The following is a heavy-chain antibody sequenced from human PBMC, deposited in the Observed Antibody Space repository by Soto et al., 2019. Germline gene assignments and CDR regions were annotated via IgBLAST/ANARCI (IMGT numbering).Heavy chain of an antibody. CDR3: ARGLTSGDY. CDR1: GYTFTRFY. CDR2: INPNGGST. Sequence: QVQLVQSGSEVKNPGASVKLSCKASGYTFTRFYMHWVRQAPGQGLEWMAIINPNGGSTNYAPNLQGRVNLTRDTSTNTVYIELSSLGSEDTAVYYCARGLTSGDYWGQGTLVTVSS. D-gene: IGHD7-27*01. J-gene: IGHJ4*02. V-gene: IGHV1-46*01.